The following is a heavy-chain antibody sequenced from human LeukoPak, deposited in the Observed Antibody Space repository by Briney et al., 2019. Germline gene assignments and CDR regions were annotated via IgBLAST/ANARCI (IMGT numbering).Heavy chain of an antibody. J-gene: IGHJ4*02. CDR3: ARPSGSYRHHPPDY. CDR1: GYSISSGYY. V-gene: IGHV4-38-2*02. CDR2: IYHSGST. Sequence: SETLSLTCTVSGYSISSGYYWGWIRQPPGKGLEWIGSIYHSGSTYYNPSLKSRVTISVDTSKNQFSLKLSSVTAADTAVYYCARPSGSYRHHPPDYWAREPWSPSPQ. D-gene: IGHD1-26*01.